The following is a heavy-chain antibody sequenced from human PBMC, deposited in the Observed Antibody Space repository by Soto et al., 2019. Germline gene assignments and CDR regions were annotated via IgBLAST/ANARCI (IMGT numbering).Heavy chain of an antibody. V-gene: IGHV3-30*18. CDR2: ISYDGSNK. Sequence: QVQLVESGGGVVQPGRSLRLSCAASGFTFSSYGMHWVRQAQGKGLEWVAVISYDGSNKYYADSVKGRFTISRDNSKNTLYLQMNSLRAEDTAVYYCAKDLLLWYQLLNEGYYYYGMDVWGQGTTVTVSS. CDR3: AKDLLLWYQLLNEGYYYYGMDV. J-gene: IGHJ6*02. D-gene: IGHD2-2*01. CDR1: GFTFSSYG.